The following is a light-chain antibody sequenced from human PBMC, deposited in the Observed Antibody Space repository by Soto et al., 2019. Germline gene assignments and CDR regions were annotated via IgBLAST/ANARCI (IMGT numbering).Light chain of an antibody. CDR2: NAS. CDR3: LQHADSSLLT. V-gene: IGKV3-11*01. Sequence: EVVLTQSPATLSLSPGERATLSCRASQSISSFLAWYQQKPGQAPRLLIHNASKRATGIPARFSGSGSGTDFTLTISSLGPQDFAVYFCLQHADSSLLTFGGGTNVEIK. CDR1: QSISSF. J-gene: IGKJ4*01.